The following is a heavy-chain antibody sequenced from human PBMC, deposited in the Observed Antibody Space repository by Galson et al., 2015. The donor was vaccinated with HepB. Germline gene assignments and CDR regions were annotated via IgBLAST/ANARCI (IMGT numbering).Heavy chain of an antibody. CDR3: ARVYYDSSGYCCGYFDY. D-gene: IGHD3-22*01. J-gene: IGHJ4*02. Sequence: SLRLSCAASGFTFSRYAMHWVRQAPGKGLEWVAVISYDGSNKYYADFVKGRFTIARDNSKNTLYLQMNSLRPEDTAEYYCARVYYDSSGYCCGYFDYWGQGTQVTVSS. CDR2: ISYDGSNK. V-gene: IGHV3-30-3*01. CDR1: GFTFSRYA.